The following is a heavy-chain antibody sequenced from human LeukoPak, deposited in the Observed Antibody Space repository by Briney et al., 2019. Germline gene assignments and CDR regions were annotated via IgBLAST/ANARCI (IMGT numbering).Heavy chain of an antibody. CDR2: ISSSGSNI. J-gene: IGHJ4*02. CDR3: ARRIQI. D-gene: IGHD2-21*01. V-gene: IGHV3-11*01. Sequence: GGSLRLSCAASGFIFNDYHMTWIRQAPGKGLEWVSYISSSGSNIYYADSVKGRFTISRDNAKNSLYPLMNSLRAEDTAVYYCARRIQIWGQGTLVSVSS. CDR1: GFIFNDYH.